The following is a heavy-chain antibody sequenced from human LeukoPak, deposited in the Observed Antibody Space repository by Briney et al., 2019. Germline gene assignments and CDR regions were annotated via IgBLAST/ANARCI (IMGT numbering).Heavy chain of an antibody. V-gene: IGHV1-2*02. J-gene: IGHJ4*02. CDR1: GYTFTGYY. CDR2: INPNSGGT. CDR3: ARGSGGPPQVLDY. Sequence: ASVKVSCKASGYTFTGYYIHWVRQAPGQGLEWMGWINPNSGGTSYAQKFQGRVTMTRDTSISTVYRELNRLRSDDTAVFYCARGSGGPPQVLDYWGQGTLVTVSS. D-gene: IGHD3-3*01.